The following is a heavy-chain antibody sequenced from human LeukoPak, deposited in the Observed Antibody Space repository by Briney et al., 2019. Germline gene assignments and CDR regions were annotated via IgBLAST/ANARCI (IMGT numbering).Heavy chain of an antibody. J-gene: IGHJ4*02. CDR2: IKSKTDGGTT. D-gene: IGHD2-2*01. CDR1: GFTFSNAW. V-gene: IGHV3-15*01. Sequence: GGSLRLSCAASGFTFSNAWMGWVRQAPGKGLEWVGRIKSKTDGGTTDYAAPVKGRFTISRDDSKNTLYLQMNSLKTEDTAVYYCTTDEYCSSTSCHYYFDYWGQGTLVTVSS. CDR3: TTDEYCSSTSCHYYFDY.